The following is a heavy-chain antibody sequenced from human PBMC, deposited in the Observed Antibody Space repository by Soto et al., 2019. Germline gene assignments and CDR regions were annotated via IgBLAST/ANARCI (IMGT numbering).Heavy chain of an antibody. V-gene: IGHV4-39*07. CDR2: IYHSGST. CDR1: GDSINSNTYY. D-gene: IGHD3-10*01. J-gene: IGHJ5*02. Sequence: PSETLSLTCIVSGDSINSNTYYWAWIRQSPGEGLEWIGSIYHSGSTNYNPSLKSRVTISVDTSKNQFSLKLSSVTAADTAVYYCAREDLWNWFDPWGQGTLVTVSS. CDR3: AREDLWNWFDP.